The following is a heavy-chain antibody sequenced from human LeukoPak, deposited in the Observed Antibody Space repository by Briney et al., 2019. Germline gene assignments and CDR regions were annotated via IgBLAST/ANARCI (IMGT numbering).Heavy chain of an antibody. D-gene: IGHD6-19*01. CDR2: IVVGSGNT. V-gene: IGHV1-58*02. Sequence: SVKVSCKASGFTFTSSARQWVRQARGQRLEWIGWIVVGSGNTNYAQKFQERVTITRDMSTSTAYMELSSLRSEDTAVYYCAAVALTPRIAVAGGYWGQGTLVTVSS. CDR1: GFTFTSSA. J-gene: IGHJ4*02. CDR3: AAVALTPRIAVAGGY.